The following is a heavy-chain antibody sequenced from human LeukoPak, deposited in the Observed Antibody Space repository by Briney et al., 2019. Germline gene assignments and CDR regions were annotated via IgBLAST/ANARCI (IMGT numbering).Heavy chain of an antibody. CDR3: ARGRLEWLLLSPRRFGFDY. J-gene: IGHJ4*02. CDR2: MNPNSGNT. V-gene: IGHV1-8*01. D-gene: IGHD3-3*01. Sequence: ASVKVSCTASGYTFTSYDINWVRQATGQGLEWMGWMNPNSGNTGYAQKFQGRVTMTRNTSISTAYMELGSLRSEDTAVYYCARGRLEWLLLSPRRFGFDYWGQGTLVTVSS. CDR1: GYTFTSYD.